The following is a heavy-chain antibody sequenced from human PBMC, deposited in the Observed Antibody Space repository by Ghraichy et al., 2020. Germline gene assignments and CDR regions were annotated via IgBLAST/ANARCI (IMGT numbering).Heavy chain of an antibody. J-gene: IGHJ5*02. CDR2: ISASGGAT. Sequence: GGSLRLSCAASGFTFSSYVLTWVRQAPGKGLEWVSSISASGGATYYADSVKGRFTTSRDNSRDTLYLQMNSLRVEDTAVYSCAKAWGNCSGRTCPSYNWFDPWRQGTLVTVSS. D-gene: IGHD2-15*01. V-gene: IGHV3-23*01. CDR1: GFTFSSYV. CDR3: AKAWGNCSGRTCPSYNWFDP.